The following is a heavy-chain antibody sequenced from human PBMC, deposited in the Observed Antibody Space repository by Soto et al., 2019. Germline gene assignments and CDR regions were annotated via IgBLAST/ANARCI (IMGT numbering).Heavy chain of an antibody. Sequence: PGGSLRLSCAASGFTSSSYWMSWVRQAPGKGLEWVANIKVDGSEKNYVDSVKGRFTISRDNAKNSLYLQMDSLRDEDTALYYCARDSNPTYSSSWYDAFDIWGQGTMVTVSS. CDR2: IKVDGSEK. D-gene: IGHD6-13*01. V-gene: IGHV3-7*01. CDR3: ARDSNPTYSSSWYDAFDI. CDR1: GFTSSSYW. J-gene: IGHJ3*02.